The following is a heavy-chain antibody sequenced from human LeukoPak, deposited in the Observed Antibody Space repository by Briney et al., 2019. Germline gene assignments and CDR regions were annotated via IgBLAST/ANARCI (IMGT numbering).Heavy chain of an antibody. D-gene: IGHD6-13*01. CDR3: AKPPPDSSSWLFDY. Sequence: PGGSLRLSCAASEFTFSSHAMSWIRQAPGKGLEWVSTISGNGGTTYYADSVKGRFTISRDNSKNTLYLQMNSLRVEDTAVYYCAKPPPDSSSWLFDYWGQGTLVTVSS. J-gene: IGHJ4*02. CDR2: ISGNGGTT. CDR1: EFTFSSHA. V-gene: IGHV3-23*01.